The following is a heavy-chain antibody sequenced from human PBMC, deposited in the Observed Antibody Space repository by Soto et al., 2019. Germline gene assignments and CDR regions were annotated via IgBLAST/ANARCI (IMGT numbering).Heavy chain of an antibody. Sequence: KGLEWVSAISGSGGSTYYADSVKGRFTISRDNSKNTLYLQMNSLRAEDTAVFFFQAEDGIRDIGSVSAFLLNRSSDL. J-gene: IGHJ2*01. V-gene: IGHV3-23*01. CDR2: ISGSGGST. D-gene: IGHD2-15*01. CDR3: QAEDGIRDIGSVSAFLLNRSSDL.